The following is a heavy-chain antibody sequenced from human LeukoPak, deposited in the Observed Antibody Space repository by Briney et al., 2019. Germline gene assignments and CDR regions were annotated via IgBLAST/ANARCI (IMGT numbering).Heavy chain of an antibody. CDR1: GGSISSSPYY. CDR2: IYYSGTT. V-gene: IGHV4-39*07. D-gene: IGHD5-18*01. Sequence: ASETLSLTCTVSGGSISSSPYYWGWIRQPPGKGLEWIGSIYYSGTTHYNPSLESRVTISVDTSKNQFSLKLASVTAAGTAIYYCAKGAGGFSYYNWFDPWGQGTLVTVSS. J-gene: IGHJ5*02. CDR3: AKGAGGFSYYNWFDP.